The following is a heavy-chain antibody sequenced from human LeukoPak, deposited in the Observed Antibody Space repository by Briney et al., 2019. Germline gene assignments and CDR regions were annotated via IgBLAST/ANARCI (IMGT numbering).Heavy chain of an antibody. D-gene: IGHD3-9*01. CDR3: ARIGRYDILTGYYIPYYYGMDV. V-gene: IGHV1-46*01. J-gene: IGHJ6*02. Sequence: ASVKVSCKASGYTFTSYYMHWVRQAPGQGLEWMGIINPSGGSTSYAQKFQGRVTMTRDTSTSTVYMELSSLRSEDTAVYYCARIGRYDILTGYYIPYYYGMDVWGQGTTVTVSS. CDR1: GYTFTSYY. CDR2: INPSGGST.